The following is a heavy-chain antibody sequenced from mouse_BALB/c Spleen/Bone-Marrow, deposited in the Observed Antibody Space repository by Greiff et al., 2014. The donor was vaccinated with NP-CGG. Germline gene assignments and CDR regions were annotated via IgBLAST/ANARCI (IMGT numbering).Heavy chain of an antibody. J-gene: IGHJ2*01. Sequence: EVQLQQSGPELVKPGSSVKMSCKTSGYSFTDYTIHWVKQSHGKSLEWIGNFNPNNGGTNYNQKFKDKATLTVDKSPRTAYMEFRSLTFEDSAVYYCARAGWYDYWGQGTTLTVSS. CDR1: GYSFTDYT. V-gene: IGHV1-22*01. CDR2: FNPNNGGT. D-gene: IGHD1-1*02. CDR3: ARAGWYDY.